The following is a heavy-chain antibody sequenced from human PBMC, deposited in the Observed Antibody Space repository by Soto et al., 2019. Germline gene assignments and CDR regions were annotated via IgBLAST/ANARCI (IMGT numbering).Heavy chain of an antibody. V-gene: IGHV1-18*01. CDR2: ISAYNGNT. D-gene: IGHD5-12*01. Sequence: QVQLVQSGAEVKKPGASVKVSCKASGYTFTSYGISWVRQAPGQGLEWMGWISAYNGNTNYAQKLQGRVTMTTDTSTSTAYMELRSLRSDDTAAYYCARERKMATGVYYYYYGMDVWGQGTTVTVSS. CDR3: ARERKMATGVYYYYYGMDV. J-gene: IGHJ6*02. CDR1: GYTFTSYG.